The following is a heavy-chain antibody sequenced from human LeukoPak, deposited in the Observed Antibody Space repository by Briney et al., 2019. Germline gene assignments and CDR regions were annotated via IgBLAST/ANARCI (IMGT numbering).Heavy chain of an antibody. D-gene: IGHD3-16*01. CDR1: GFTFDEDA. CDR2: IRWDSGSI. V-gene: IGHV3-9*01. Sequence: GRSLRLSWAASGFTFDEDAMDWVRQGAGNGLEWVSGIRWDSGSIGYADSVQGRFTISRDNAKNSLYLQMNSLRADDTAFYHCVKDAGGGVWGSAWFDYWGQGTLVTVSS. J-gene: IGHJ5*01. CDR3: VKDAGGGVWGSAWFDY.